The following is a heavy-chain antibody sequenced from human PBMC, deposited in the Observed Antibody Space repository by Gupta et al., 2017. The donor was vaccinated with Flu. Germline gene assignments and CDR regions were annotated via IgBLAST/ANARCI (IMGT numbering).Heavy chain of an antibody. V-gene: IGHV3-23*01. D-gene: IGHD3-3*01. CDR3: AKDGSRRPLEDV. CDR2: SNDNGATS. CDR1: GFTFSTYA. Sequence: EVQLLASGGGLVKPGGSLRLSCVASGFTFSTYAMTWVRQAPGRGLEWVSDSNDNGATSHYASSVQGRFTSARDNSKNTLYLQMNSLRAEDTAVYYCAKDGSRRPLEDVWGKGTTVTVSS. J-gene: IGHJ6*04.